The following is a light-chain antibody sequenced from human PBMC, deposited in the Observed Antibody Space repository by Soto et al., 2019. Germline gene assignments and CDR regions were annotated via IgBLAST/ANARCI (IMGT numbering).Light chain of an antibody. J-gene: IGLJ1*01. CDR1: SSDVGGYNY. CDR3: CSYTTSNTRQIV. V-gene: IGLV2-14*01. CDR2: DVS. Sequence: ALTQPASVSGSPGQSITISCTGTSSDVGGYNYVSWYQQQPGKAPKFMIYDVSNRPSGVSNRFSGSKSGNTASLTISGLQAEDEADYYCCSYTTSNTRQIVFGTGTKVTVL.